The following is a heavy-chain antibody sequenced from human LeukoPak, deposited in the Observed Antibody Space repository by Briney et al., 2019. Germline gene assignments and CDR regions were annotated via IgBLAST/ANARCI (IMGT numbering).Heavy chain of an antibody. V-gene: IGHV3-23*01. Sequence: HPGGSLRLSCAASGFTFSSYAMSWVRQAPGKGLEWVSAISGSGGSTYYADSVKGRFTISRDNSKNTLYLQMNSLRAEDTAVYYCAKDLRYSSGWYGSFDYWGQGTLVTVSS. CDR1: GFTFSSYA. CDR2: ISGSGGST. J-gene: IGHJ4*02. CDR3: AKDLRYSSGWYGSFDY. D-gene: IGHD6-19*01.